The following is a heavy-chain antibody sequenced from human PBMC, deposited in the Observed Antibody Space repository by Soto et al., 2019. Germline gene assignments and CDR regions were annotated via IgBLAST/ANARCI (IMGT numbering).Heavy chain of an antibody. CDR1: GFTFSDCY. V-gene: IGHV3-11*01. D-gene: IGHD3-22*01. CDR3: AVTMIVVVSPPDDAFDT. Sequence: GGSLRLSCAASGFTFSDCYMSWIRQAPGKGLEWVSYISSSGSTIYYADSVKGRFTISRDNAKNSLYLQMNSLRAEDTAVYYCAVTMIVVVSPPDDAFDTWGQGTMVTVSS. J-gene: IGHJ3*02. CDR2: ISSSGSTI.